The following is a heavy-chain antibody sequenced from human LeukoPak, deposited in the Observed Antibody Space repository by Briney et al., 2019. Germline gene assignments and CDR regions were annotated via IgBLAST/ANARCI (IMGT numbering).Heavy chain of an antibody. Sequence: ASVKVSCKASGYTFTGYYMHWVRQAPGQGLEWIGWINPNSGGTNYAQKFQGRVTMTRDTSISTAYMELSRLRSDDTAVYYCARVGDYYDSSGHFDYWGQGTLVTVSS. CDR2: INPNSGGT. CDR3: ARVGDYYDSSGHFDY. CDR1: GYTFTGYY. J-gene: IGHJ4*02. V-gene: IGHV1-2*02. D-gene: IGHD3-22*01.